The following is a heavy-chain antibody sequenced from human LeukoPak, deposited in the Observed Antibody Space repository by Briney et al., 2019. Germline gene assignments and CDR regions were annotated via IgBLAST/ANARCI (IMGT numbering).Heavy chain of an antibody. CDR2: IWYDGSNK. V-gene: IGHV3-33*01. D-gene: IGHD6-19*01. J-gene: IGHJ4*02. CDR1: GFTFSSYG. Sequence: GRSLRLSCAASGFTFSSYGMHWVRQAPGKGLEWVAVIWYDGSNKYYADSVKGRFTISRDNSKNTLYLQMNSLRAEDTAVYYCARESGGWSVGYFDYWGQGTLVTVSS. CDR3: ARESGGWSVGYFDY.